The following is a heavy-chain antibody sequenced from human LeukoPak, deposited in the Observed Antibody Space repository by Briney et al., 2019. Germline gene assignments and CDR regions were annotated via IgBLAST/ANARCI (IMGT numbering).Heavy chain of an antibody. CDR1: GFTFSAYG. V-gene: IGHV3-30*03. CDR2: ISYDGTNK. D-gene: IGHD5-18*01. CDR3: AREDSYGFGIDY. J-gene: IGHJ4*02. Sequence: GGSLRLSCAASGFTFSAYGMHWVRQAPGKGLEWVAIISYDGTNKYYADSVKGRFTISRDNAKNSLYLQMNSLRAEDTAVYYCAREDSYGFGIDYWGQGTLVTVSS.